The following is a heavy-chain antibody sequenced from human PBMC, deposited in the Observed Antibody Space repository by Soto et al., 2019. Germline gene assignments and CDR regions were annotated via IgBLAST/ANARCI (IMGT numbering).Heavy chain of an antibody. D-gene: IGHD5-12*01. Sequence: GASVKVSCKASGYTFTSYDINWVRQATGQGLEWMGWMNPNSGNTGYAQNFQGRVTMTRDTSTSTVYMELTSLRIEDTAVYYCARARGYSFGLPQNWFDPWGQGTPVTVSS. CDR3: ARARGYSFGLPQNWFDP. CDR2: MNPNSGNT. J-gene: IGHJ5*02. CDR1: GYTFTSYD. V-gene: IGHV1-8*01.